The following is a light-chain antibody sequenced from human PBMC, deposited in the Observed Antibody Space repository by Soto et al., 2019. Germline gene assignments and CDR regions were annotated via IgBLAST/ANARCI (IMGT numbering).Light chain of an antibody. CDR3: QQYDSSPLSYT. CDR1: RSVSSSN. CDR2: GAS. V-gene: IGKV3-20*01. J-gene: IGKJ2*01. Sequence: EVVLTQSPGTLSLSPGERAALSCRASRSVSSSNLAWYQQKPGQAPRLLIYGASSRATGIPDRFSGSGSATDFTLTISRLETEDFAVYYCQQYDSSPLSYTFGQGTKLEIK.